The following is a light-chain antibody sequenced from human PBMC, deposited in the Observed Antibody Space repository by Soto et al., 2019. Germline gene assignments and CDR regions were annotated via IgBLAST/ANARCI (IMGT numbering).Light chain of an antibody. CDR3: QSYDSSLRNWV. J-gene: IGLJ3*02. V-gene: IGLV1-40*01. CDR2: GNS. CDR1: SSNIGAGYD. Sequence: QSVLTQPPSVSGAPGQRVTISCTGSSSNIGAGYDVHWYQQLPGTAPKLLIYGNSNRPSGVPDRFSGSKSGTSASLAITGLQAEDEADSYCQSYDSSLRNWVFGGGTKLTVL.